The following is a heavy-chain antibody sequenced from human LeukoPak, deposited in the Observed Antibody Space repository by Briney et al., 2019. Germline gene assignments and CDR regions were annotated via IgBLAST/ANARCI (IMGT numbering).Heavy chain of an antibody. D-gene: IGHD5-18*01. CDR2: IWYDGSNK. CDR3: ARVGCSYSINDWSRTGLGAYPTKYYYYMDV. Sequence: GRSLRLSCAASGFTFSSYGMHWVRQAPGKGLEWVAVIWYDGSNKYYADSVKGRFTISRDNSKNTLYLQMNSLRAEDTAVYYCARVGCSYSINDWSRTGLGAYPTKYYYYMDVWGKGTTVMVSS. J-gene: IGHJ6*03. CDR1: GFTFSSYG. V-gene: IGHV3-33*01.